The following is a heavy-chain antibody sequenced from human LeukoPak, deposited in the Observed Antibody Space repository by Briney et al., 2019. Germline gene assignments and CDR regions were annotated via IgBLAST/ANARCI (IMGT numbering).Heavy chain of an antibody. CDR2: ISSSSSTI. CDR3: ASLLSYPYYYHGMDV. D-gene: IGHD3-10*01. CDR1: GFTFSSYS. V-gene: IGHV3-48*04. Sequence: GGSLRLSCAASGFTFSSYSMNWVRQAPGKGLEWVSYISSSSSTIYYADSVKGRFTISRDNAKNSLYLQMNSLRAEDTAVYYCASLLSYPYYYHGMDVWGQGTTVTVSS. J-gene: IGHJ6*02.